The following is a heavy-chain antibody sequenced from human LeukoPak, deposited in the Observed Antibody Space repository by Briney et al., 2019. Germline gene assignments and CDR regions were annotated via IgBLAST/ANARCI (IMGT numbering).Heavy chain of an antibody. CDR3: ARVGGSSPYFDY. Sequence: ASVKVSCKASGYTFTSYDINWVRQATGQGLEWMGWMNPNSGNTGYAQKFQGRVTMTRNTSISTAYMELSSLGSEDTAVYYCARVGGSSPYFDYWGQGTLVTVSS. V-gene: IGHV1-8*01. D-gene: IGHD1-26*01. CDR2: MNPNSGNT. J-gene: IGHJ4*02. CDR1: GYTFTSYD.